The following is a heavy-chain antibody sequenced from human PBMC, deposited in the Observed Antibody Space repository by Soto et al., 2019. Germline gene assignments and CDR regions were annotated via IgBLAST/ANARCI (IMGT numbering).Heavy chain of an antibody. D-gene: IGHD3-22*01. V-gene: IGHV2-70*01. CDR2: IDWDDDK. CDR3: ARIRKDYYDRVNWFDP. J-gene: IGHJ5*02. CDR1: GFSLSTNGMC. Sequence: SGPTLVNPTQTLTLTCPFSGFSLSTNGMCVSWIRQPPGNALEWLALIDWDDDKYYSTSLKTRLTISKDTSKNQVVLTMTNMDPVDTATYYCARIRKDYYDRVNWFDPWGQGTLVTVSS.